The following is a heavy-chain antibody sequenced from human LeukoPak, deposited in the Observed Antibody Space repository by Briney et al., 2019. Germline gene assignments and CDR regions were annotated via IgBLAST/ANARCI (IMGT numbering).Heavy chain of an antibody. V-gene: IGHV1-8*03. J-gene: IGHJ5*02. D-gene: IGHD3-9*01. CDR3: ARTYYDILTGYRSWFDP. CDR1: GYTFTSYD. Sequence: VASVKVSCKASGYTFTSYDINWVRQATGQGLEWMGWMNPNSGNTGYAQKFQGRVTITRNTSISTAYMELSSLRSEDTAVYYCARTYYDILTGYRSWFDPWGQGTLVTVSS. CDR2: MNPNSGNT.